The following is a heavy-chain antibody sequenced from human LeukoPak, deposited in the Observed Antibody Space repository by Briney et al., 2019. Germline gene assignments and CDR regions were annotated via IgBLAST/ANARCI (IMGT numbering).Heavy chain of an antibody. Sequence: KPSETLSLTCAVYGGSFSGYYWSWIRQPPGKGLEWIGEINHSGSTNYNPSLKSRVTVSVDTSKNQFSLKLSSVTAADTAVYYCARGPQNPTKEYFQHWGQGTLVTVSS. V-gene: IGHV4-34*01. D-gene: IGHD1-1*01. CDR1: GGSFSGYY. J-gene: IGHJ1*01. CDR3: ARGPQNPTKEYFQH. CDR2: INHSGST.